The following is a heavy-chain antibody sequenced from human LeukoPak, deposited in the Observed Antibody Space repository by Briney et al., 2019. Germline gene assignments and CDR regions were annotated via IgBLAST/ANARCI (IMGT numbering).Heavy chain of an antibody. D-gene: IGHD1-7*01. CDR3: ARGLTGSTYVDY. V-gene: IGHV1-69*13. J-gene: IGHJ4*02. CDR2: INHIGGKK. CDR1: GCTFSSYA. Sequence: RASVKLSCKASGCTFSSYAISWVRQAPGQGLEWMGGINHIGGKKYYAHKFQGRVTITEDESTSTAYMELSSLRSEDTAVYYCARGLTGSTYVDYWGQGTLVTVSS.